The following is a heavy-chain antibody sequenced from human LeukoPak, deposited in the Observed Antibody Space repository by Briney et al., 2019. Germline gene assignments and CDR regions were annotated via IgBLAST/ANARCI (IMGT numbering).Heavy chain of an antibody. V-gene: IGHV4-39*01. CDR2: VYYSGNT. J-gene: IGHJ2*01. Sequence: TSETLSLTCTVSGGSVSSSSYYWGWIRQPPGKGLEWIASVYYSGNTFYNPSLRSRLTISVDTSRNQFSLRLSSVTAADTAVYYCARTCSGAGCYSDWYFDLWGRGTLVIVSS. CDR3: ARTCSGAGCYSDWYFDL. CDR1: GGSVSSSSYY. D-gene: IGHD2-15*01.